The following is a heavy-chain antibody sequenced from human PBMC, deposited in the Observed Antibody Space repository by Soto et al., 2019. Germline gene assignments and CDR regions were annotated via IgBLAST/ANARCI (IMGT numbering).Heavy chain of an antibody. J-gene: IGHJ4*02. CDR1: GFTFSSYA. V-gene: IGHV3-21*01. CDR3: ARGLYFLQYSSGWYETRYYFDY. CDR2: ISGSSSYI. Sequence: PGGSLRLSCAASGFTFSSYAMSWVRQAPGKGLEWASAISGSSSYIYYADSVKGRFTISRDNAKNSLYLQMNSLRAEDTAVYYCARGLYFLQYSSGWYETRYYFDYWGQGTLVTVSS. D-gene: IGHD6-19*01.